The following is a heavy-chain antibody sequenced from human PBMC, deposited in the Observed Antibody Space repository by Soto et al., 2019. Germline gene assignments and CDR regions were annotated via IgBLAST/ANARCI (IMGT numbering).Heavy chain of an antibody. Sequence: PGGSLSLSCAASGFTFSTYAMSWVRQAPGKGLEWVSAISGSGGNSTFYGDSVKGRFTISRDNSKNTLYLEMSSLGAEDTAVYYCAKGGGSCCFDCWGQGTLVTVSS. CDR2: ISGSGGNST. CDR3: AKGGGSCCFDC. J-gene: IGHJ4*02. CDR1: GFTFSTYA. D-gene: IGHD2-15*01. V-gene: IGHV3-23*01.